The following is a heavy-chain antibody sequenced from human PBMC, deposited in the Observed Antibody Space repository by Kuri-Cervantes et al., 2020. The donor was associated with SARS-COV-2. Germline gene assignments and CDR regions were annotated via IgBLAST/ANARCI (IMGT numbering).Heavy chain of an antibody. Sequence: ASVKVSCKASGYTFTSYYMHWVRQAPGQGLEWMGIINPSGGSTSYAQKFQGRVTMTRDTSTSTVYMELSSLRSEDTAVYYCATVRFGEHFAFDIWSQGTMVTVSS. CDR2: INPSGGST. D-gene: IGHD3-10*01. J-gene: IGHJ3*02. CDR1: GYTFTSYY. CDR3: ATVRFGEHFAFDI. V-gene: IGHV1-46*01.